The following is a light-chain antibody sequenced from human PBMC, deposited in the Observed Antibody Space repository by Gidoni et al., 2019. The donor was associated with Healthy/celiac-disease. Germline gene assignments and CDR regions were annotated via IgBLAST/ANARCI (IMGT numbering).Light chain of an antibody. CDR1: QSVSDY. V-gene: IGKV3-11*01. Sequence: EIVLTQSPATLSLSPGERATLSCRASQSVSDYLAWYQQKPGQAPRLLIYDAANRATGTPARFSGSGSGTDFTLTISSLEPEDFAVYYCQQRSNWPAFGRXTKVNIK. CDR2: DAA. J-gene: IGKJ3*01. CDR3: QQRSNWPA.